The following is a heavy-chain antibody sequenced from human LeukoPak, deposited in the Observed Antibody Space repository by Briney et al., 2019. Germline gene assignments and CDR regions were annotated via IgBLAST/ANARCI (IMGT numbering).Heavy chain of an antibody. Sequence: PSETLSLTCTVYGGSFSDYYWSWIRQPPRERVEWIGEINNSGSTNYSTSLKSRVTISVDTSNNQFSLKLSSVTAADTAVYYCARGGRSYYDSSGYYYSWGQGILVTVSS. J-gene: IGHJ4*02. CDR1: GGSFSDYY. CDR2: INNSGST. D-gene: IGHD3-22*01. CDR3: ARGGRSYYDSSGYYYS. V-gene: IGHV4-34*01.